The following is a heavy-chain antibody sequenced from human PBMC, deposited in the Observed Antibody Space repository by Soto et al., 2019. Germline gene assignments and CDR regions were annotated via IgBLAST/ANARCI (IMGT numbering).Heavy chain of an antibody. V-gene: IGHV3-7*01. Sequence: GGSLRLSCTASGFSLGTSWMTWVGQAPGKGLEWVANIMQDGSDKYYVDSVKGRFTISRDNAKNSLYLQMTSLRAEDTAVYYCASKRLYFYGLDVWGQGTTVTVSS. J-gene: IGHJ6*02. CDR2: IMQDGSDK. CDR3: ASKRLYFYGLDV. CDR1: GFSLGTSW.